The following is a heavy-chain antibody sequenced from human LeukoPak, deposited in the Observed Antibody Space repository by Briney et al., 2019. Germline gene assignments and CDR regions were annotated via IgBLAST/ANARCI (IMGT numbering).Heavy chain of an antibody. CDR1: GYTFTGYY. CDR2: INPNSGGT. D-gene: IGHD6-6*01. J-gene: IGHJ3*02. Sequence: ASVKVSCKASGYTFTGYYMHWVRQAPGPGLEWMGWINPNSGGTNYAQKFQGRVTMTRDTSISTAYMELSRLRSDDTAVYYCARGKSSIAARPGAFDIWGQGTMVTVSS. CDR3: ARGKSSIAARPGAFDI. V-gene: IGHV1-2*02.